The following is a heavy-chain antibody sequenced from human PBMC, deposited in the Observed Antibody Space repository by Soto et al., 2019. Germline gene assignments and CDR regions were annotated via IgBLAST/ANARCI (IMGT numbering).Heavy chain of an antibody. V-gene: IGHV1-24*01. CDR3: ATEPMYYYDSSGYKNWFDP. J-gene: IGHJ5*02. Sequence: EASVKVSCKVSGYTLTELSMHWVRQAPGKGLEWMGGFDPEDGETIYAQKFQGRVTMTEDTSTDTAYMELSSLRSEDTAVYYCATEPMYYYDSSGYKNWFDPWGQGTLVTVSS. D-gene: IGHD3-22*01. CDR1: GYTLTELS. CDR2: FDPEDGET.